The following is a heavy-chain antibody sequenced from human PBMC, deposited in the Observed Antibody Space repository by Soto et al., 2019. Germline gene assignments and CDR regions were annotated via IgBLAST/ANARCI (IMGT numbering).Heavy chain of an antibody. CDR3: AKVKVVTAVDAEYFHN. J-gene: IGHJ1*01. D-gene: IGHD2-21*02. CDR1: GFTFSSYG. CDR2: ISGSGRST. Sequence: GGSLRLSCAASGFTFSSYGMSWVRQAPGKGLEWISSISGSGRSTYYADSVKGRFTISRDNSKNTLYLQINSLRAEDTAVYYCAKVKVVTAVDAEYFHNWGQGTLVTVSS. V-gene: IGHV3-23*01.